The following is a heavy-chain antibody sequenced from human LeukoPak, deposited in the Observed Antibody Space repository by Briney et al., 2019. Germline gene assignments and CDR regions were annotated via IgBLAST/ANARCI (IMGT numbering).Heavy chain of an antibody. J-gene: IGHJ5*02. Sequence: GRSLRLSCAASGFTFSSYGMHWVRQAPGKGLEWVAVISYDGSNKYYADSVKGRFTISRDNAKNTLYLQMNSLRAEDTAVYYCARGSQVKYCSSTSCYSGDWFDPWGQGTLVTVSS. CDR3: ARGSQVKYCSSTSCYSGDWFDP. V-gene: IGHV3-30*03. D-gene: IGHD2-2*01. CDR2: ISYDGSNK. CDR1: GFTFSSYG.